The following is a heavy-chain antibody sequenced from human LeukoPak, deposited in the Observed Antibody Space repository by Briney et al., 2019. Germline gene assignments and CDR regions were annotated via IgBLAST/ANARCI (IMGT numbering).Heavy chain of an antibody. J-gene: IGHJ5*02. Sequence: ASVKVSCKASGYTFTGYYMHWVRQAPGQGLEWMGRINPNSGGTNYAQKFQGRVTMTRDTSISTAYMELSRLRSDDTAVYYCARDGEAYYDFWCGHPGNWFDPWGQGTLVTVSS. CDR3: ARDGEAYYDFWCGHPGNWFDP. CDR1: GYTFTGYY. CDR2: INPNSGGT. V-gene: IGHV1-2*06. D-gene: IGHD3-3*01.